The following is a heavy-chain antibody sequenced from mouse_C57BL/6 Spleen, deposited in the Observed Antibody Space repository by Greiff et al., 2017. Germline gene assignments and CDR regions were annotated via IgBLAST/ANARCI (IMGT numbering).Heavy chain of an antibody. V-gene: IGHV1-85*01. J-gene: IGHJ2*01. CDR2: VYPRDGST. D-gene: IGHD4-1*01. Sequence: QVQLQQSGPELVKPGASVKLSCKASGYTFTSYDINWVKQRPGQGLEWIGWVYPRDGSTKYNAKFKGKATLTVDTSSSTAYMELHSLASEDSAVYFCARDWDDYWGQGTTLTVSS. CDR3: ARDWDDY. CDR1: GYTFTSYD.